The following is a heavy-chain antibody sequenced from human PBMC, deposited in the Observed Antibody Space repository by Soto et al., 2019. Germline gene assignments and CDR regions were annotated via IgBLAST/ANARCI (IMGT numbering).Heavy chain of an antibody. V-gene: IGHV6-1*01. Sequence: PSRTLSLPCAISGDSVSSNSAAWNWIRQSPSRGLEWPGRTYYKSKWYNDYAVSVKSRITINPDTSKNQFSLQLNSVTPEDTAVYYCARGLAVAADGGYYGMDVWGQGTTVTVSS. CDR1: GDSVSSNSAA. D-gene: IGHD6-19*01. J-gene: IGHJ6*02. CDR2: TYYKSKWYN. CDR3: ARGLAVAADGGYYGMDV.